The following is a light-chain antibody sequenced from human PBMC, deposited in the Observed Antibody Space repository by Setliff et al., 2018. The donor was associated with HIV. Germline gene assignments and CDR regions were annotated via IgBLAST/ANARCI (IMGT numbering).Light chain of an antibody. Sequence: QSALTQPASVSGSPGQSITISCTGSSSNVGDTESVSWYQQHPGEVPTLILYNVNQRPSGTSSRFSGSKSKSTASLTVSGLQAADEGTYYCCSYAGGDTWIFGGGTK. CDR2: NVN. V-gene: IGLV2-23*02. J-gene: IGLJ2*01. CDR1: SSNVGDTES. CDR3: CSYAGGDTWI.